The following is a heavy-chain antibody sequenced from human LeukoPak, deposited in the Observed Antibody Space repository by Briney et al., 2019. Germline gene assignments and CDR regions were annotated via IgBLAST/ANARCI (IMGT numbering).Heavy chain of an antibody. J-gene: IGHJ5*02. D-gene: IGHD6-13*01. Sequence: ASVKVSCKASGYTFTSYGISWVRQAPGKGLEWMGWISAYNGNTNYAQRLQGRVTMTTDTSTSTAYMELRSLRSDDTAVYYCARKVAAAGTLAWFDPWGQGTLVTVSS. CDR1: GYTFTSYG. CDR3: ARKVAAAGTLAWFDP. CDR2: ISAYNGNT. V-gene: IGHV1-18*01.